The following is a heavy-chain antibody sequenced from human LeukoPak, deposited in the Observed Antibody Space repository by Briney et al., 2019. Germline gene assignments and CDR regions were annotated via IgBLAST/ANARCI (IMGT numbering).Heavy chain of an antibody. J-gene: IGHJ4*02. CDR1: GGSISSYY. D-gene: IGHD3-10*01. CDR3: AREGTASAPYYFDY. CDR2: IYTSGST. Sequence: SETLSLTCSVSGGSISSYYWSWIRQPAGKGLEWIGRIYTSGSTNYNPSLKSRVTMSVDTSKNQFSLKLSSVTAADTAVYYCAREGTASAPYYFDYWGQGTLVTVSS. V-gene: IGHV4-4*07.